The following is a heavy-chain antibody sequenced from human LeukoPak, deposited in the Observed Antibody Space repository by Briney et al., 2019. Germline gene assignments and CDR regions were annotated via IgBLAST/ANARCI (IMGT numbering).Heavy chain of an antibody. D-gene: IGHD3-22*01. CDR2: INPNSGGT. CDR3: ARPLDYYDSSGYYWDGMDV. V-gene: IGHV1-2*02. Sequence: GASVKVSCKASGYTFTGYYMHWVRQASGQGLEWMGWINPNSGGTNYAQKFQGRVTMTRDTSISTAYMELSRLRSDDTAVYYCARPLDYYDSSGYYWDGMDVWGQGTTVTVSS. CDR1: GYTFTGYY. J-gene: IGHJ6*02.